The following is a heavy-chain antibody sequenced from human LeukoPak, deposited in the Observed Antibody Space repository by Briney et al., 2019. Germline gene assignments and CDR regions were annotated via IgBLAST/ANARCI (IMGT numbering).Heavy chain of an antibody. CDR2: IWYGGSNK. J-gene: IGHJ4*02. Sequence: GGSLRLSCAASGFTFSSYGMHWVRQAPGKGLEWVAVIWYGGSNKYYADSVKGRFTISRDNSKNTLYLQMNSLRAEDTAVYYCARPAVAGIYYFDYWGQGTLVTVSS. V-gene: IGHV3-33*01. CDR1: GFTFSSYG. D-gene: IGHD6-19*01. CDR3: ARPAVAGIYYFDY.